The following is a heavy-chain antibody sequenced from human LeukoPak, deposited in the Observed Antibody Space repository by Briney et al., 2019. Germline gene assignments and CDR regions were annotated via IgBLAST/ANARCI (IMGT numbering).Heavy chain of an antibody. J-gene: IGHJ4*02. D-gene: IGHD3-10*01. CDR2: IYYSGST. CDR3: AILTRDGVDSYGSGS. CDR1: GGSISNYY. Sequence: SETLSLTCTVSGGSISNYYWSWIRQPPGKGLEWIGYIYYSGSTYYNPSLKSRVAISVDTSKNQFSLKLSSVTAADTAVYYCAILTRDGVDSYGSGSWGQGTLVTVSS. V-gene: IGHV4-59*04.